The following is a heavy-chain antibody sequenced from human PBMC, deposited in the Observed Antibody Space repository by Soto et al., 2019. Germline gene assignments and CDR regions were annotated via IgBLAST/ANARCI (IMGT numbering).Heavy chain of an antibody. CDR1: GFTFNNAW. J-gene: IGHJ4*02. Sequence: EVQLVDSGGGLVKPGESLTLSCAASGFTFNNAWMSWVRQAPGTGLEWVGRIKSNADGGTADYTPPGKGRFTISRDDRKHTRFLQINSMKTEDTAVYYCTTVGATAKYYCDFGGQGTLATVSS. CDR2: IKSNADGGTA. CDR3: TTVGATAKYYCDF. D-gene: IGHD1-26*01. V-gene: IGHV3-15*01.